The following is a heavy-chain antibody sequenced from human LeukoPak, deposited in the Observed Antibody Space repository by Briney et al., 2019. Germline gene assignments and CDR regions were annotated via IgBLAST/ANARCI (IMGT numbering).Heavy chain of an antibody. CDR3: ARDSAGTCYYYGMDV. D-gene: IGHD6-13*01. CDR2: IYYSGST. CDR1: GGSISSYY. J-gene: IGHJ6*02. V-gene: IGHV4-59*01. Sequence: SETLSLTCTVSGGSISSYYWSWIRQPPGKGLEWIGYIYYSGSTNYNPSLKSRVTISVDTSKNQFSLKLSSVTAADTAVYYCARDSAGTCYYYGMDVWGQGTTVTVSS.